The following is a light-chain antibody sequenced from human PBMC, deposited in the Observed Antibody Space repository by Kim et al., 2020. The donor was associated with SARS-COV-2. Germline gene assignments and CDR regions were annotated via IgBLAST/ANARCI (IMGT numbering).Light chain of an antibody. CDR2: LGS. Sequence: DIVMTQSPLSLPVTPGEPASISCRSSQSLLHSNGYNYLDWYLQKPGQSPQLLIYLGSNRASGVPDRFSGSGSGTDFTLKISGVEAEDVGIYYCMQALQTPKYTFGQGTKLEI. CDR1: QSLLHSNGYNY. J-gene: IGKJ2*01. V-gene: IGKV2-28*01. CDR3: MQALQTPKYT.